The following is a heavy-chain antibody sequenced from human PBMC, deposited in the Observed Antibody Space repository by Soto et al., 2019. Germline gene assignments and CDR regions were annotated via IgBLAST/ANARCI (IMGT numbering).Heavy chain of an antibody. V-gene: IGHV5-51*01. CDR3: ARPGSGSYYNVPPTDAFDI. J-gene: IGHJ3*02. CDR1: GYSFTSYW. Sequence: GESLKISCKGSGYSFTSYWSGWVRQMPGKGLEWMGIIYPGDSDTRYSPSFQGQVTISADKSISTAYLQWSSLKASDTAMYYCARPGSGSYYNVPPTDAFDIWGQGTMVTVSS. D-gene: IGHD3-10*01. CDR2: IYPGDSDT.